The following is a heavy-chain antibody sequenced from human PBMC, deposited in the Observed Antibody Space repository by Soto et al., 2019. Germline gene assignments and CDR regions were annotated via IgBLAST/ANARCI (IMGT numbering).Heavy chain of an antibody. CDR3: ARDSGNVLRFLECLPDYYYGMDV. CDR2: ISYDGSNK. J-gene: IGHJ6*02. V-gene: IGHV3-30-3*01. CDR1: GFTFSSYA. Sequence: GGSLRLSCAASGFTFSSYAMHWVRQAPGKGLEWVAVISYDGSNKYYADSVKGRFTISRDNSKNTLYLQMNSLRAEDTAVYYCARDSGNVLRFLECLPDYYYGMDVWGQGTTVTVSS. D-gene: IGHD3-3*01.